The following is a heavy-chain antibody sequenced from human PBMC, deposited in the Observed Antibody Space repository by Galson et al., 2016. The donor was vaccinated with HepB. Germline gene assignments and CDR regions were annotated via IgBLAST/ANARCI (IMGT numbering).Heavy chain of an antibody. D-gene: IGHD3-3*01. CDR2: ISHDGGNQ. J-gene: IGHJ6*02. Sequence: SLRLSCAASGFTFSSHSMHWARQAPGKGLEWVAVISHDGGNQFYADSVKGRFTISRDNSKNTLYLQMNRLKPDDTAVYFCARGLRWSGFFKIYFYYGMDVWGQGTTVTVSS. V-gene: IGHV3-30*14. CDR1: GFTFSSHS. CDR3: ARGLRWSGFFKIYFYYGMDV.